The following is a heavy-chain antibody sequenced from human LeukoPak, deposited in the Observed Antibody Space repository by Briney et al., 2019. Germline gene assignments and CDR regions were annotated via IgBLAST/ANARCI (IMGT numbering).Heavy chain of an antibody. CDR2: ITGSGGST. Sequence: GGSERLSCAASGFTFSNYAMSWVRQAPGKGPEWVSSITGSGGSTYYAGSVKARFTISRDNSKNTLYLQMSSLRAEDTAVYYCAKDKGDFWSGHHYWGQGTTVTVSS. J-gene: IGHJ4*02. CDR1: GFTFSNYA. CDR3: AKDKGDFWSGHHY. D-gene: IGHD3-3*01. V-gene: IGHV3-23*01.